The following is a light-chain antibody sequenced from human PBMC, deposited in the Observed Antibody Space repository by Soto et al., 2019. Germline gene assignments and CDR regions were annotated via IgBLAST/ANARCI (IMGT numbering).Light chain of an antibody. V-gene: IGKV3-20*01. CDR2: GAS. J-gene: IGKJ1*01. CDR1: QTVSNNY. CDR3: LHHGSSLWT. Sequence: EVVLTQSPGTLSLSPGERTTLSCRSSQTVSNNYLAWYQQKPGRAPRLLIYGASSRPTGIPDRFSGSGSGTDFTLTISRLEPEDFAMYYCLHHGSSLWTFGQGTKVDVK.